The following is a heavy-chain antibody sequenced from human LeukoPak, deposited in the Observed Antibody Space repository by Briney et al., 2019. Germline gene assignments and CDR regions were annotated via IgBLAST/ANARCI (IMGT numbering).Heavy chain of an antibody. J-gene: IGHJ4*02. Sequence: GGSLRLSCLTSGFTLSTNAMSWVRQAPGKGLEWISGISGSGASTYYADSVKGRFTISRDDSRNTLYLQMNSLRGDDTAVYYCAKTDYSNYYVDYWGQGTLVTVSS. CDR2: ISGSGAST. V-gene: IGHV3-23*01. D-gene: IGHD4-11*01. CDR1: GFTLSTNA. CDR3: AKTDYSNYYVDY.